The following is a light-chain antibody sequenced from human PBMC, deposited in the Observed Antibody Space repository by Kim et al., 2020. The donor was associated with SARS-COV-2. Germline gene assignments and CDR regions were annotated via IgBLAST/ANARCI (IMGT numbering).Light chain of an antibody. CDR2: GAS. V-gene: IGKV3-20*01. Sequence: SPGARATLACRASQSVSSNYLAGYQQKPGQAPRLLIYGASSRATGIPDRFSGSGSGTDFTLTITRLEPEDFAVYYCQQYSSSPATFGQGTKVDIK. CDR3: QQYSSSPAT. CDR1: QSVSSNY. J-gene: IGKJ1*01.